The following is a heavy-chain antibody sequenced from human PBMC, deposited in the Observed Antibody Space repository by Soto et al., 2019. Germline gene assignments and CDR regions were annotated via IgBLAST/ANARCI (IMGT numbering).Heavy chain of an antibody. J-gene: IGHJ4*01. Sequence: EVQLLESGGGLVQPGGSLRLSCAASGFTFNTYDMSWVRQAPGTGLEWVSSIATTGETTFYADSVRGRFTISRDNSKNTLFLQINTLRADDTAIYYCVRHRGGWGRGTLVTVSS. CDR1: GFTFNTYD. CDR3: VRHRGG. CDR2: IATTGETT. D-gene: IGHD2-15*01. V-gene: IGHV3-23*01.